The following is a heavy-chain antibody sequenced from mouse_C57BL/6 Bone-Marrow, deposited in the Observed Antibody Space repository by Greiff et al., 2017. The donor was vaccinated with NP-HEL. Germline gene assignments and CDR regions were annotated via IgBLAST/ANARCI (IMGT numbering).Heavy chain of an antibody. D-gene: IGHD1-1*01. CDR2: INPSSGYT. CDR3: ARSHYGSLYYFDY. V-gene: IGHV1-7*01. CDR1: GYTFTSYW. Sequence: VQLQQSGAELAKPGASVKLSCKASGYTFTSYWMHWVKQRPGQGLEWIGYINPSSGYTKYNQKFKDKATLTADKSSSTAYMQLSSLTYEDSAVYYCARSHYGSLYYFDYWGQGTTLTVSS. J-gene: IGHJ2*01.